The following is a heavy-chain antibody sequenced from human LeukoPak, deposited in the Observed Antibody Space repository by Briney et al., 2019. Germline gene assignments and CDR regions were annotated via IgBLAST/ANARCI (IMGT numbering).Heavy chain of an antibody. CDR1: GFTFSSYE. D-gene: IGHD1-26*01. V-gene: IGHV3-48*03. J-gene: IGHJ5*02. CDR2: ISSNAGTI. Sequence: GGSLRLSCAASGFTFSSYEMNWFRQAPGKGLEWVSYISSNAGTIYYADSVKGRFTISRDNAKNSLYVQMNSLRAEDSAVYYCVRKTVGAKNWFDPWGQGTLVTVSS. CDR3: VRKTVGAKNWFDP.